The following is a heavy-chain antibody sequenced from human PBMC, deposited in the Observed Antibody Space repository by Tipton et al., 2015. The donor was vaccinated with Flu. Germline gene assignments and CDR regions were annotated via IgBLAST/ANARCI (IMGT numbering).Heavy chain of an antibody. CDR2: IWYDGSNK. CDR3: ASAPPPDGDYFDY. J-gene: IGHJ4*02. V-gene: IGHV3-33*01. CDR1: GFTFSSYG. D-gene: IGHD4-17*01. Sequence: SLRLSCAASGFTFSSYGMHWVRQAPGKGLEWVAVIWYDGSNKYYADSVKGRFTISRDNSKNTLYLQMNSLRAEDTAVYYCASAPPPDGDYFDYWGQGTLVTVSS.